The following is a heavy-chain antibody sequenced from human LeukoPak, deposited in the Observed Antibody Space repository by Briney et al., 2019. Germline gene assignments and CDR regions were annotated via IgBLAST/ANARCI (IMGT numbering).Heavy chain of an antibody. CDR3: AKSEEDAWSDAFDI. CDR2: ISYDGINK. CDR1: GFTFSNYD. J-gene: IGHJ3*02. V-gene: IGHV3-30*18. D-gene: IGHD2-15*01. Sequence: PGGSLTLSCAASGFTFSNYDMHGVRQAPGKGLEWVAVISYDGINKYYGDSVKGQFAISRDNSKNTLYLQMNSLRPEDTSVYYCAKSEEDAWSDAFDIWGQGTMVIVSS.